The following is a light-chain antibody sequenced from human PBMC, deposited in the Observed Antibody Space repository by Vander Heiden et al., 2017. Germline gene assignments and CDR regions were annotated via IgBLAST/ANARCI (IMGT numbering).Light chain of an antibody. CDR1: QNIRSN. CDR2: GVF. V-gene: IGKV3-15*01. CDR3: QQYNNWPPEYT. J-gene: IGKJ2*01. Sequence: EIVMTQSPATLSVSPGERATLSCRASQNIRSNIAWYQQKPGQAPRLLIYGVFTRATGIPARFSGSGSGTEFTLTISSLQSEDFAVYYCQQYNNWPPEYTFGQGTKLEI.